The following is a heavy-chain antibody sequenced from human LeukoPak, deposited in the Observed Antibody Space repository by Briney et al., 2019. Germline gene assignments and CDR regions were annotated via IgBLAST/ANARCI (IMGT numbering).Heavy chain of an antibody. J-gene: IGHJ5*02. CDR1: GYTFSTYY. Sequence: ASVKVSCKASGYTFSTYYIHWVRQAPGEGLEWVGLIHPGVGSTNYAQKFRGRVTMTRDTATTTVHMELTSLKSEDTAVYYCAGDRPHNWFDPWGQGTLVTVSP. V-gene: IGHV1-46*01. CDR2: IHPGVGST. CDR3: AGDRPHNWFDP.